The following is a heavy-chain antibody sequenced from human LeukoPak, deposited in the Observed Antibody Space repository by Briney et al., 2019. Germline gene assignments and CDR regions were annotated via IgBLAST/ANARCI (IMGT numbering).Heavy chain of an antibody. CDR2: VSPKSGDT. V-gene: IGHV1-8*01. D-gene: IGHD5-12*01. CDR3: ARGQGYYYLYYYMDV. Sequence: ASVKVYCKTSGYTFNRFDINWVRQAPGQGLEWMGWVSPKSGDTEYAQKFQGRVSMTMDTSISTVYMELSSLTSEDTAVYYCARGQGYYYLYYYMDVWGKGTTVTVSS. J-gene: IGHJ6*03. CDR1: GYTFNRFD.